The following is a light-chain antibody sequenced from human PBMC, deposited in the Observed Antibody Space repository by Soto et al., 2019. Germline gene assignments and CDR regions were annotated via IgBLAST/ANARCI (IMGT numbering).Light chain of an antibody. CDR1: QTISSW. V-gene: IGKV1-5*03. CDR2: KAS. CDR3: QQRSNWPALT. Sequence: DIQMTQSPSTLSGSVGDRVTITGRASQTISSWLAWYQQKPGKAPKLLIYKASTLKSGVPSRFSGSGSGTDFTLTISSLEPEDFAVYYCQQRSNWPALTFGGGTKVDI. J-gene: IGKJ4*01.